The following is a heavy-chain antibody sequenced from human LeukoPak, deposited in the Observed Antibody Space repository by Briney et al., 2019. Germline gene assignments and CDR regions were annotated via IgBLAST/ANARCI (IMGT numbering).Heavy chain of an antibody. CDR1: GGSISSGGYY. Sequence: SETLSLTCTVSGGSISSGGYYWSWIRQPPGKGLEWIEYIYHSGSTYYNPSLKSRVTISVDRSKNQFSLTLSSVTAADTAVYYCARGPSIAVAGRFDYWGQGTLVTVSS. J-gene: IGHJ4*02. CDR3: ARGPSIAVAGRFDY. D-gene: IGHD6-19*01. CDR2: IYHSGST. V-gene: IGHV4-30-2*01.